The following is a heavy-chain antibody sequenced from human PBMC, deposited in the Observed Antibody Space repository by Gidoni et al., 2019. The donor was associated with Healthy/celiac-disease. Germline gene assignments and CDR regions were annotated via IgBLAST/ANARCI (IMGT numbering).Heavy chain of an antibody. CDR3: AKEGITFGGVIPRDAFDI. CDR2: ISGGGSST. D-gene: IGHD3-16*02. Sequence: EVQLLESGGGLVQPGGSLRLSCAAAGFTFSSYALSWVRQALGKWLEWVSAISGGGSSTYSAASVKGRFTISRDNSKNTLYLQMNSLRAEDTAVYYCAKEGITFGGVIPRDAFDIWGQGTMVTVSS. V-gene: IGHV3-23*01. J-gene: IGHJ3*02. CDR1: GFTFSSYA.